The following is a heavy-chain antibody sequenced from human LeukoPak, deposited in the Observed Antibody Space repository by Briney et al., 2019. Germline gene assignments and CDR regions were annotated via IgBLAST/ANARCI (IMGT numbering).Heavy chain of an antibody. V-gene: IGHV4-59*01. CDR3: ARVVSDYYGSGTWAFDI. Sequence: NPSETLSLTCTVSGGSISSYYWSWIRQPPGKGLEWIGYIYYSGSTNYNPSLKSRVTISVDTSKNQFSLKLSSVTAADTAVYYCARVVSDYYGSGTWAFDIWGQGTMVTVSS. CDR2: IYYSGST. J-gene: IGHJ3*02. CDR1: GGSISSYY. D-gene: IGHD3-10*01.